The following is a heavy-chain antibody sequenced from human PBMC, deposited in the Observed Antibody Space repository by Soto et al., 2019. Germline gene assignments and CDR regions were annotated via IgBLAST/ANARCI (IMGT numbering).Heavy chain of an antibody. CDR3: ENWGGLNFPTVY. CDR2: VHQIGIT. J-gene: IGHJ4*02. V-gene: IGHV4-4*02. D-gene: IGHD3-16*01. CDR1: DGSINSDDW. Sequence: QVRLQESGPGLVEPSGTLSLTCAVSDGSINSDDWWTWVRQTPAKGLEWIVEVHQIGITNYNESLKTRATIPIDKSQNQFSLKLASVPAADTPFYSCENWGGLNFPTVYWGPRIMVSVSS.